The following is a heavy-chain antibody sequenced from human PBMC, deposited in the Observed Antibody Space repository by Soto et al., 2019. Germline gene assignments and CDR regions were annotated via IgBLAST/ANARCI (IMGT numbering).Heavy chain of an antibody. J-gene: IGHJ4*02. CDR3: ARDGNLAFRGYCFAFDL. Sequence: QVQLVQSGAEVKKPGASVRVSCEASGYRFTNYYIHWVRQAPGQGLEWMGRMNIDTGGTTFAQNFQGRVTMTRDTSISTAYMELSSVKSNDTAMYYGARDGNLAFRGYCFAFDLWGQGTLVTVSS. CDR1: GYRFTNYY. CDR2: MNIDTGGT. V-gene: IGHV1-2*06. D-gene: IGHD5-18*01.